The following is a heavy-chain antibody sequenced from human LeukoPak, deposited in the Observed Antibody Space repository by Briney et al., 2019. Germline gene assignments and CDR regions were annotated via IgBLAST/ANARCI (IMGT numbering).Heavy chain of an antibody. CDR1: GGSITSYY. Sequence: SETLSLTCSVSGGSITSYYWSWLRQSPGKGLEWIGYVYDSENYNPSLKSRVTLSVDTSRSQFFLDLHSVTAADTAVYYCARNVSAGYFDYWGHGTLVTVSS. V-gene: IGHV4-59*08. J-gene: IGHJ4*01. CDR3: ARNVSAGYFDY. CDR2: VYDSE. D-gene: IGHD2-8*01.